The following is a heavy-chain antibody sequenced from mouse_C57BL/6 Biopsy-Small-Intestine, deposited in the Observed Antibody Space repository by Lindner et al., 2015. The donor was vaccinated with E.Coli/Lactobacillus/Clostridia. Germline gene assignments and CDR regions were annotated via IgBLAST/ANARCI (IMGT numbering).Heavy chain of an antibody. J-gene: IGHJ2*01. D-gene: IGHD4-1*01. CDR2: ISSGGGTI. V-gene: IGHV5-17*01. CDR3: ARRDWEGYYFDY. CDR1: GFAFSDYG. Sequence: VQLQESGGGLVKPGGSRKLSCAASGFAFSDYGMHWVRQAPEKGLEWVAYISSGGGTIYYADTVKGRFTISRDNAKNTLFLQMTSLRSEDTAMYYCARRDWEGYYFDYWGQGTTLTVSS.